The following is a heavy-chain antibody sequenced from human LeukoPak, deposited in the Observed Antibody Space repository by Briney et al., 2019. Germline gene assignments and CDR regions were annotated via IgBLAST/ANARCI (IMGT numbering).Heavy chain of an antibody. CDR1: GFTFSSYG. D-gene: IGHD3-10*02. Sequence: GRSLRLSCAASGFTFSSYGMHWVRQAPGKGLEWVAVISYDESFKYYSDSVKGRFTISRDNAKNSLYLQMNSLRAEDTAVYYCAELGITMIGGVWGKGTTVTISS. CDR2: ISYDESFK. V-gene: IGHV3-30*18. J-gene: IGHJ6*04. CDR3: AELGITMIGGV.